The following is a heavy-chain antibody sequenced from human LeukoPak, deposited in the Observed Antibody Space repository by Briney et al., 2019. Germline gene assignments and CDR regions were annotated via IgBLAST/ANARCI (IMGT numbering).Heavy chain of an antibody. CDR2: MNSDGTVT. CDR3: ARYVVASACFDS. J-gene: IGHJ4*02. CDR1: GFTLSGYW. D-gene: IGHD2-21*01. Sequence: PGGSLRLSCAASGFTLSGYWMHWVRQAPGEGLVWVSHMNSDGTVTTYADSVRGRFTISRDNAKNTLYLQMSSLRAEDTAVYYCARYVVASACFDSWGQGTPVTVSS. V-gene: IGHV3-74*01.